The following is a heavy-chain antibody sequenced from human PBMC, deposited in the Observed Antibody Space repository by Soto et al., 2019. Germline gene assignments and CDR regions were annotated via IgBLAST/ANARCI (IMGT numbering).Heavy chain of an antibody. CDR1: GYTFTDYY. CDR2: INPNSGGT. J-gene: IGHJ4*02. Sequence: QVQLVQSGAAVKKPGASVKVSCKASGYTFTDYYVHWVRQAPGQGLEWMGWINPNSGGTKSAQKFQGRVTMTRDTSISTAYMELSRLRSDDTAVYYCARSKGDYYDSSGYHYYFDYWGQGTLVTVSS. CDR3: ARSKGDYYDSSGYHYYFDY. D-gene: IGHD3-22*01. V-gene: IGHV1-2*02.